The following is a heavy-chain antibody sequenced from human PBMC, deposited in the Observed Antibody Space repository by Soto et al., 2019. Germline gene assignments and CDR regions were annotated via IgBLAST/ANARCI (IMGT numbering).Heavy chain of an antibody. CDR3: AGEQYYYDSSGYSY. J-gene: IGHJ4*02. V-gene: IGHV3-48*01. D-gene: IGHD3-22*01. CDR2: ISPSSSTI. Sequence: GGSLRLSCAASGFTFSSHSMNWVRQAPGKGLEWVSYISPSSSTIYYADSVKGRFSISRDNAKNSLYLQMNSLRAEDTAVYYCAGEQYYYDSSGYSYWGQGTLVTVSS. CDR1: GFTFSSHS.